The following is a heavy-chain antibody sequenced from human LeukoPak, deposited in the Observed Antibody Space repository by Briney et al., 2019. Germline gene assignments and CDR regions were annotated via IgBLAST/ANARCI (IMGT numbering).Heavy chain of an antibody. J-gene: IGHJ4*02. CDR1: GGSISSSSYY. CDR3: ARGGHDFWSGYYRAARYFDY. V-gene: IGHV4-39*07. CDR2: IYYSGST. D-gene: IGHD3-3*01. Sequence: SETLSLTCTVSGGSISSSSYYWGWIRQPPGKGLEWIGSIYYSGSTYYNPSLKSRVTISVDTSKNQFSLKLSSVTAADTAVYYCARGGHDFWSGYYRAARYFDYWGQGTLVTVSS.